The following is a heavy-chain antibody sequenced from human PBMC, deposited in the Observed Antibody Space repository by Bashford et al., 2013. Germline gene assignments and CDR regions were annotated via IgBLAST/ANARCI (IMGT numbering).Heavy chain of an antibody. D-gene: IGHD3-22*01. CDR3: ARWTTYYYDSSGYNY. Sequence: WVRQAPGQGLEWMGWINPNSGGTNYAQKFQGRVTMTRDTSISTAYMELSRLRSDDTAVYYCARWTTYYYDSSGYNYWGQGTLVTVSS. V-gene: IGHV1-2*02. CDR2: INPNSGGT. J-gene: IGHJ4*02.